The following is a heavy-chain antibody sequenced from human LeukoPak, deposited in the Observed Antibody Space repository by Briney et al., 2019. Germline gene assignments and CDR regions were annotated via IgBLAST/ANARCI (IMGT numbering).Heavy chain of an antibody. J-gene: IGHJ6*03. Sequence: GASVKVSCKASGYTFTSYDINWVRQATGQGLEWMGWMSPNSGNTGYAQKFQGRVTMTRNTSISTAYMELSSLRSEDTAVYYCARGITIFGVVIGRACYMDVWGKGTTVTVSS. V-gene: IGHV1-8*01. CDR2: MSPNSGNT. CDR1: GYTFTSYD. D-gene: IGHD3-3*01. CDR3: ARGITIFGVVIGRACYMDV.